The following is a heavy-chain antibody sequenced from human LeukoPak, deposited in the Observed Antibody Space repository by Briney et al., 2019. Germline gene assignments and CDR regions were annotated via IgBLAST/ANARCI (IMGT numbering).Heavy chain of an antibody. V-gene: IGHV4-59*01. D-gene: IGHD4-17*01. CDR1: GGSISSYY. CDR2: IHYTGST. CDR3: ARLLYGDYLDY. J-gene: IGHJ4*02. Sequence: SETLSLTCTVSGGSISSYYWSWIRQPPGKGLLWIGYIHYTGSTDYNPSLKSRVTISIDTPKNQVSLRVTSVTAADTAVYYCARLLYGDYLDYWGQGTLVTVSS.